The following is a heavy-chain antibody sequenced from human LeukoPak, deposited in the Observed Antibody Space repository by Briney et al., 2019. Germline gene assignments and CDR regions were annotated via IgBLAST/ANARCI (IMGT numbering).Heavy chain of an antibody. J-gene: IGHJ4*02. Sequence: GGSLSLSCAASGFTFNAAWMSWVRQVPGKALQWVAAISHDGSKEYYVDSVKGRFTISRDNAIDSLFLQMNSLRAEDAALYYCAAMSLAFWGQGTLVTVSS. CDR1: GFTFNAAW. CDR3: AAMSLAF. CDR2: ISHDGSKE. V-gene: IGHV3-7*01. D-gene: IGHD2-2*01.